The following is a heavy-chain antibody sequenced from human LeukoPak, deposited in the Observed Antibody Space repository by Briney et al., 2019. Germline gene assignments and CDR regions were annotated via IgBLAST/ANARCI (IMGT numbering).Heavy chain of an antibody. Sequence: AGGSLRLSCAASGFTVSSNYMSWVRQAPGKRLEWVSVIYSGGSTYYADSVKGRFTISRDNSKNTLYLQMNSLRAEDTAVYYCARGYYYGSGSYAGWAAFDYWGQGTLVTVSS. CDR3: ARGYYYGSGSYAGWAAFDY. D-gene: IGHD3-10*01. V-gene: IGHV3-66*01. CDR1: GFTVSSNY. CDR2: IYSGGST. J-gene: IGHJ4*02.